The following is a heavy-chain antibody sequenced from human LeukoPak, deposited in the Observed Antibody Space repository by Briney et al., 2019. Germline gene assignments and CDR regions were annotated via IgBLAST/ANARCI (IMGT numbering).Heavy chain of an antibody. J-gene: IGHJ4*02. CDR3: AKGGGSGWPYFDF. V-gene: IGHV3-23*01. CDR1: GLTFTSFA. Sequence: GGSLRLSCAASGLTFTSFAMSWVRQAPGKGLEWVSAISGSGDTTYYADSVKGRFTISRDNSKNTLYLQMSSLRPVDTAMYYCAKGGGSGWPYFDFWGQGTLLTVSS. D-gene: IGHD6-19*01. CDR2: ISGSGDTT.